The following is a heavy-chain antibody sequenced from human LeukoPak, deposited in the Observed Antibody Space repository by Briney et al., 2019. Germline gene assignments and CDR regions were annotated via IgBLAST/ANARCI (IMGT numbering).Heavy chain of an antibody. J-gene: IGHJ4*02. V-gene: IGHV3-23*01. CDR2: ISTSGDTT. D-gene: IGHD4-17*01. CDR1: GFTFSSYG. Sequence: GGSLRLSCAASGFTFSSYGMHWVRQAPGKGLEWVSSISTSGDTTHYADSVRGRFTISRDNSKNTLYLQMNSLRAEDTAVYFCAKPPTVTTWVFDSWGQGTLVTVSS. CDR3: AKPPTVTTWVFDS.